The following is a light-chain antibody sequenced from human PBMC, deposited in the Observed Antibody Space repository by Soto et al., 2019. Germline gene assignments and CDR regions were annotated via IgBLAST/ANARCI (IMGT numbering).Light chain of an antibody. CDR1: QTIMTY. CDR3: QQYNSYS. Sequence: DIQMTQSPSSLSTSVGDRFTITCRASQTIMTYLNWYQLKPGKPPRLLIYAASNLKSGVPSRFSGSGSGTEFTLTISSLQPDDFATYYCQQYNSYSFGQGTKVDI. V-gene: IGKV1-5*01. CDR2: AAS. J-gene: IGKJ1*01.